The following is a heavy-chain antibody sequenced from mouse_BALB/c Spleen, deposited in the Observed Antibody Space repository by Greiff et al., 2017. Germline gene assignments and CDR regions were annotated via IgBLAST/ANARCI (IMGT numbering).Heavy chain of an antibody. Sequence: VQLKQSGPSLVKPSQTLSLTCSVTGDSITSGYWNWIRKFPGNKLEYMGYISYSGSTYYNPSLKSRISITRDTSKNQYYLQLNSVTTEDTATYYCARNRYDGTPGFAYWGQGTLVTVSA. CDR1: GDSITSGY. D-gene: IGHD2-14*01. J-gene: IGHJ3*01. CDR3: ARNRYDGTPGFAY. CDR2: ISYSGST. V-gene: IGHV3-8*02.